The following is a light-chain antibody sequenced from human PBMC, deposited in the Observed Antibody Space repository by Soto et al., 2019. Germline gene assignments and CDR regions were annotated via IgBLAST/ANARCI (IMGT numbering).Light chain of an antibody. J-gene: IGKJ1*01. CDR2: GAS. Sequence: EIVMTQSPATLSVSPGERATLSCRASQTVNSNLAWYQQRPGQAPRLLISGASTRAPGIPARFSDSGSGTEFTLTISSLQSEDFAVYYCQQYNNWPPWTFGQGTRVEI. V-gene: IGKV3-15*01. CDR1: QTVNSN. CDR3: QQYNNWPPWT.